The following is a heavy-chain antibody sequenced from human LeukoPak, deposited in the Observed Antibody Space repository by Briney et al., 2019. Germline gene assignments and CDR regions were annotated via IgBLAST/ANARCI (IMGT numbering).Heavy chain of an antibody. CDR1: GGSISDGYW. CDR3: ARVQWLARMYYFDF. D-gene: IGHD6-19*01. Sequence: SETLSLTCAVSGGSISDGYWWSWVRQPPGKGLEWIGEISHSGSTNYNPSLKSRVTISVDKSKNQFSLKLSSVTAADTAVYYCARVQWLARMYYFDFWGQGTLVTVSS. V-gene: IGHV4-4*02. CDR2: ISHSGST. J-gene: IGHJ4*02.